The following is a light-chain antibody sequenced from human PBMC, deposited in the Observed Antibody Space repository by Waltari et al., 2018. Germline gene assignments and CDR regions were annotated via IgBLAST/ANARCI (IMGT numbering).Light chain of an antibody. V-gene: IGKV3-11*01. CDR1: QSVSSY. Sequence: EIVXTXSXATXSLSPGERATLSCRASQSVSSYLAWYQQKPGQAPRLLIYDSSTRPTGIPARFXXSGXXTDXXLXXXSLXPXXFAVYXCQXRTXXPSXTFGRXXXXEXK. J-gene: IGKJ2*01. CDR2: DSS. CDR3: QXRTXXPSXT.